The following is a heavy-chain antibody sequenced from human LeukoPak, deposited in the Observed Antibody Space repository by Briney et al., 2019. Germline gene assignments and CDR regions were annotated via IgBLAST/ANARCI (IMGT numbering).Heavy chain of an antibody. CDR1: GFAFSSYG. Sequence: GFLGLSWSASGFAFSSYGMRWVRQAPGKGLGWVSIVIASSGATFYADSVKGRFTISRDTSKNTLYLQMNNLRVEDTAVYYCAKGGYDYIEVAYFDFWGQGILVTVSS. CDR2: VIASSGAT. D-gene: IGHD5-12*01. V-gene: IGHV3-23*01. CDR3: AKGGYDYIEVAYFDF. J-gene: IGHJ4*02.